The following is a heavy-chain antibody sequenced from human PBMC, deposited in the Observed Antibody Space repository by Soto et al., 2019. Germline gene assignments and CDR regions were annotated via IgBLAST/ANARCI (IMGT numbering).Heavy chain of an antibody. CDR2: IKSKTDGGTT. J-gene: IGHJ4*02. CDR3: TTDITMIVVVTDY. V-gene: IGHV3-15*01. CDR1: GFTFSNAW. Sequence: EVQLVESGGGLVKPGGSLRLSCAASGFTFSNAWMSWVRQAPGKGLEWVGRIKSKTDGGTTDYAAPVKGRFTISRDDSKNTLYLQMNSLKTEDTAVYYCTTDITMIVVVTDYWGQGTLVTVSS. D-gene: IGHD3-22*01.